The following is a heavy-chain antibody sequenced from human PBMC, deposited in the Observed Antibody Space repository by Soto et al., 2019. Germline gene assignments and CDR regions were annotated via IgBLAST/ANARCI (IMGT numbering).Heavy chain of an antibody. Sequence: LRLSCAASGFTFSSYGMHWVRQAPGKGLEWVADISYDESDIYYSDSLKGRFTISRDNSKNTLYLQMSSLRPEDTAVYYCTKDTGYCSGGRCYSTPYYYYYYGMDAWGQGTTGTVSS. D-gene: IGHD2-15*01. CDR2: ISYDESDI. V-gene: IGHV3-30*18. CDR1: GFTFSSYG. J-gene: IGHJ6*02. CDR3: TKDTGYCSGGRCYSTPYYYYYYGMDA.